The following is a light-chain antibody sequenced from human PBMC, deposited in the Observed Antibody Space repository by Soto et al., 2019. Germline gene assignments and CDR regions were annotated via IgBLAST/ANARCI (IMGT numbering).Light chain of an antibody. V-gene: IGKV1-39*01. CDR1: QTVTRY. Sequence: DIQMTQSPSSLSASVGDRVTITCRASQTVTRYLNWYQQIPGKAPKLLIYAASILQSGVPSRFSGSGSGTDFTLTISSLQPEDFATYYCQQSFSTLLTFGGGTKVEIK. J-gene: IGKJ4*01. CDR2: AAS. CDR3: QQSFSTLLT.